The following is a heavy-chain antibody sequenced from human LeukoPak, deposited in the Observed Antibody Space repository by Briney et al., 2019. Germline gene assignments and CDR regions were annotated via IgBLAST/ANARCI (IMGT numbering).Heavy chain of an antibody. CDR3: ARADGSVAGPPSGH. CDR1: GFTFSSYA. CDR2: ISYDGSDK. Sequence: GGSLRLSCAASGFTFSSYAMHWVRQAPGKGLEWVAIISYDGSDKYYADSVKGRLTISRDNSKSTLYLQMIGLRTEDTAVYYCARADGSVAGPPSGHWGQGTLVTVSS. J-gene: IGHJ4*02. D-gene: IGHD6-19*01. V-gene: IGHV3-30-3*01.